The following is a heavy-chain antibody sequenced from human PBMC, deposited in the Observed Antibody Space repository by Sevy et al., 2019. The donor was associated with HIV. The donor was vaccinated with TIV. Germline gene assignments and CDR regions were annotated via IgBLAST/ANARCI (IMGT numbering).Heavy chain of an antibody. D-gene: IGHD6-6*01. CDR3: ARDLSGSLAARLDP. Sequence: GGSLRLSCAASGFTFSSYPMHWVRQAPGWGLEWVAIISYDGSNKYYADSVKGRFTISRDNSKSTLYLQMNTLRIEDTAIYYCARDLSGSLAARLDPWGQRTLVTVSS. V-gene: IGHV3-30*04. CDR1: GFTFSSYP. CDR2: ISYDGSNK. J-gene: IGHJ5*02.